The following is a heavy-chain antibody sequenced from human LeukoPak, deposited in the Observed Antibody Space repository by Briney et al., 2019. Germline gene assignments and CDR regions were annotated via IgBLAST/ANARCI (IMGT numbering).Heavy chain of an antibody. CDR1: GSSISNYY. D-gene: IGHD1-1*01. J-gene: IGHJ4*02. Sequence: SETLSLTCIVSGSSISNYYWSWIRQPAGKGLEWIGRIYSSGSTNYNPSLKSRVTMSVDTSKNQFSLKLSSVTAADTAVYYCARDRGTWNDDGFDYWGQGTLVTVSS. CDR3: ARDRGTWNDDGFDY. CDR2: IYSSGST. V-gene: IGHV4-4*07.